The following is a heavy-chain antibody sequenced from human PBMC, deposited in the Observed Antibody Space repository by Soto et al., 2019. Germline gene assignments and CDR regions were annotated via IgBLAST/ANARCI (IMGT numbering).Heavy chain of an antibody. CDR3: ARANYYGSGSTPPGYYYYGMDV. D-gene: IGHD3-10*01. J-gene: IGHJ6*02. CDR1: GGSISSGGYY. Sequence: QVQLQESGPGLVKPSQTLSLTCTVSGGSISSGGYYWSWIRQHPGKGLEWIGYIYYSGSTYYNPSLKSRVTISVDTSKNQFSLKLSSVTAADTAVYYCARANYYGSGSTPPGYYYYGMDVWGQGTTVTVSS. CDR2: IYYSGST. V-gene: IGHV4-31*03.